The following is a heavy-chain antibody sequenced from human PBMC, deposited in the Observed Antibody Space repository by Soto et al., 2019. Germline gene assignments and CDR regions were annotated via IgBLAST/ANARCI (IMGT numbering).Heavy chain of an antibody. J-gene: IGHJ5*02. CDR1: GYAFTSYG. CDR2: ISAYNGNT. Sequence: ASVKVSSKASGYAFTSYGISWVRQAPGQGLEWMGWISAYNGNTNYAQKLQGRVTMTTDTSTSTAYMELRSLRSDDTAVYYCARADVISTTVTTVNWFDPWGQGTLVTVSS. V-gene: IGHV1-18*01. CDR3: ARADVISTTVTTVNWFDP. D-gene: IGHD4-17*01.